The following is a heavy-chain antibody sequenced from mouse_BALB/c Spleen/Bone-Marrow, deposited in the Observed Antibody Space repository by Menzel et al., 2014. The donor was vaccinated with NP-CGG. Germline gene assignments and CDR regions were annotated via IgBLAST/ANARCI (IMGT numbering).Heavy chain of an antibody. V-gene: IGHV1-80*01. J-gene: IGHJ4*01. CDR2: IYPGDGDT. Sequence: VQLQQSGAEVMRPGSSVNISCKASGYAFSNYGMNWVKQRPGQGLEWIGQIYPGDGDTNYNGKSKGRVILTADKSSSTAYMQLSSLTSEDSAVYFCASVYDYGRGYAMDYWGQGTSVTVSS. D-gene: IGHD2-4*01. CDR1: GYAFSNYG. CDR3: ASVYDYGRGYAMDY.